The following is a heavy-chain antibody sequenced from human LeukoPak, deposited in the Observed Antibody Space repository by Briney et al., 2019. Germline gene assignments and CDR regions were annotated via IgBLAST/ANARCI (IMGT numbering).Heavy chain of an antibody. V-gene: IGHV4-59*01. D-gene: IGHD6-19*01. J-gene: IGHJ4*02. Sequence: SETLSLTCAVSGGSMSSYHWNWIRQPPGKGLEWIAYIYYSGSTNYNPSLESRVTISIDTSKNQFSLKLSSVTAADTAVYYCARDDGSGWFHFDYWGQGTLVTVSS. CDR2: IYYSGST. CDR3: ARDDGSGWFHFDY. CDR1: GGSMSSYH.